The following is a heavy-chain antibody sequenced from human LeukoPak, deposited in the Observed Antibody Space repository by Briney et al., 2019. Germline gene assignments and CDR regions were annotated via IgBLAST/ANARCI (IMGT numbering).Heavy chain of an antibody. J-gene: IGHJ3*02. CDR2: ISWNSGSI. Sequence: PGGSLRLSCAASGFTFDDYAMHWVRQAPGKGLEWVSGISWNSGSIGYADSVKGRFTISRDNAKNSLYLQMNSLRAEDTAVYYCARDVIVVSSWHAFDIWGQGTMVTVSS. V-gene: IGHV3-9*01. CDR3: ARDVIVVSSWHAFDI. CDR1: GFTFDDYA. D-gene: IGHD3-22*01.